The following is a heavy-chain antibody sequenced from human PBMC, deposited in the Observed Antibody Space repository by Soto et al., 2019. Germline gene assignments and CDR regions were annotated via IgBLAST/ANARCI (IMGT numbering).Heavy chain of an antibody. CDR3: ARSVVQVIPFGSQYYGLDA. CDR1: AGTFRSYA. D-gene: IGHD2-21*01. J-gene: IGHJ6*02. CDR2: IIPMFGTP. Sequence: GASVKVSCKAAAGTFRSYAMSWVRQAPGQGLEWMGGIIPMFGTPNYAQNFKGRLTITADESTRTAYMELSSLRSEDTAVYYCARSVVQVIPFGSQYYGLDAWGQGTTVTVTS. V-gene: IGHV1-69*13.